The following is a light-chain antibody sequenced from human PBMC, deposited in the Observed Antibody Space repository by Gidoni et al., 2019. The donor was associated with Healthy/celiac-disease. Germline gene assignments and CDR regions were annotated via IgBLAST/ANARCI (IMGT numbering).Light chain of an antibody. J-gene: IGLJ2*01. Sequence: FALSQPASVSGSPAQSITISCTGTSSDIGGYNFVSWYQQHPGKAPKLVIYDVSNRPSGVSNRFSGSKSGNTASLTISGLQAEDEADYYCSSYTSSSTYVVFGGGTKLTVL. V-gene: IGLV2-14*01. CDR3: SSYTSSSTYVV. CDR2: DVS. CDR1: SSDIGGYNF.